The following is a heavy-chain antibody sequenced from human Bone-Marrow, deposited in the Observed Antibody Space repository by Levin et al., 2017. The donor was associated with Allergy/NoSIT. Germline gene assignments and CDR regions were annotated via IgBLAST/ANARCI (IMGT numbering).Heavy chain of an antibody. D-gene: IGHD2/OR15-2a*01. J-gene: IGHJ5*02. CDR3: ARLCNSPSCSRPHHWFDP. Sequence: HTGGSLRLSCAASGFTFSNYEMNWVRQAPGKGLEWVSYISAGGDPKYYADSVKGRFTISRDNAKNSVFLQMDSLRAEDTAIYYCARLCNSPSCSRPHHWFDPWGQGTLVTVSS. V-gene: IGHV3-48*03. CDR1: GFTFSNYE. CDR2: ISAGGDPK.